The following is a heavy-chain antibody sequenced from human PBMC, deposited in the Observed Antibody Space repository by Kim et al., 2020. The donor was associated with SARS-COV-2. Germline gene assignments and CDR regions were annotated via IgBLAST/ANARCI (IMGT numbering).Heavy chain of an antibody. CDR1: GYSFTSYW. CDR3: ARQGDSSGWYPLDYYYYYGMDV. CDR2: IDPSDSYT. Sequence: GASLKISFKGSGYSFTSYWISWVRQIPGKGLEWMGRIDPSDSYTNYSPSFQGHVTISADKSISTAYLQWSSLKASDTAMYYCARQGDSSGWYPLDYYYYYGMDVWGQGTTVTVSS. D-gene: IGHD6-19*01. J-gene: IGHJ6*02. V-gene: IGHV5-10-1*01.